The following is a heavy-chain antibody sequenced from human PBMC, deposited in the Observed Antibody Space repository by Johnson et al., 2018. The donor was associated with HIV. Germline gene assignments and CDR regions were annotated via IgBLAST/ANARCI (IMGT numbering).Heavy chain of an antibody. V-gene: IGHV3-66*01. CDR2: IYSGGST. J-gene: IGHJ3*02. CDR3: AKDRRELPSPFDI. CDR1: GFTVSSNY. D-gene: IGHD1-7*01. Sequence: VRLVESGGGLVQPGGSLRLSCAASGFTVSSNYMSWVRQAPGKGLEWVSVIYSGGSTYYADSVKGRFTISRDNSKNTLYLQMNSLRAEDTAVYYCAKDRRELPSPFDIWGQGTMVTVSS.